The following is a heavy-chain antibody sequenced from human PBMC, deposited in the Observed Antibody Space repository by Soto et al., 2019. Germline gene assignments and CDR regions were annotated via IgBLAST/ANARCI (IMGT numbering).Heavy chain of an antibody. D-gene: IGHD5-12*01. CDR1: GDSGSSNTAS. J-gene: IGHJ4*02. CDR3: SLGANLAPKTRYLFDT. Sequence: SQTLSLTCGISGDSGSSNTASWNWIRQSQSRGLEWLGRTYFRSKWYNDYAVSVKSRIIINPDTSNNQFSLQLNSVTPEDTAVYFSSLGANLAPKTRYLFDTWGQRIMVTVSS. CDR2: TYFRSKWYN. V-gene: IGHV6-1*01.